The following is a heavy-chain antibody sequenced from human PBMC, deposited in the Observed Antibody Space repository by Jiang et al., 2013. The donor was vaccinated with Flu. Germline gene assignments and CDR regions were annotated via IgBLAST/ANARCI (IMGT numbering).Heavy chain of an antibody. CDR3: ARTHDYGDYVFDY. J-gene: IGHJ4*02. V-gene: IGHV4-39*01. CDR1: GGSISSSSYN. Sequence: LLKPSETLSLTCTVSGGSISSSSYNWGWIRQPPGKGLEWIGSIYYSGSTYYNPSLKSRVTISVDTSKNQFSLKLSSVTAADTAVYYCARTHDYGDYVFDYWGQGTLVTVSS. D-gene: IGHD4-17*01. CDR2: IYYSGST.